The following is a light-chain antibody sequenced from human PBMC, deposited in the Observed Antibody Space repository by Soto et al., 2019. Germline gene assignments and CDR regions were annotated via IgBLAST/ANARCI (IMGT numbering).Light chain of an antibody. CDR1: QSVSRNY. Sequence: EVVLTQSPGTLSLSPGDRATLSCRASQSVSRNYLAWYQQKPGQTPRLLIFGASNRAADIPARFSASGSGTDFTLTISGLEPDDFAVYYCQQDDFLPLTFGGGTRL. J-gene: IGKJ4*01. V-gene: IGKV3-20*01. CDR3: QQDDFLPLT. CDR2: GAS.